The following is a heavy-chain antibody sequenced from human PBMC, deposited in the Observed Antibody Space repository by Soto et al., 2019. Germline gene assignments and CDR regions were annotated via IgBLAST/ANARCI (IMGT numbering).Heavy chain of an antibody. D-gene: IGHD7-27*01. CDR2: ISYDGSNK. J-gene: IGHJ4*02. Sequence: GGSLRLSCAASGFTFSSYGMHWVRQAPGKGLEWVAVISYDGSNKYYADSVKSRFTISRDNSKNTLYPQMNSLRAEDTAVYYCAKEGLTGDQIPLDYWGQGALVTVSS. CDR3: AKEGLTGDQIPLDY. V-gene: IGHV3-30*18. CDR1: GFTFSSYG.